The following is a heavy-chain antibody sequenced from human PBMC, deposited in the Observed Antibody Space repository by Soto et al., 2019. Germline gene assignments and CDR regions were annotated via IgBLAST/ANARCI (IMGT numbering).Heavy chain of an antibody. CDR1: GFTFSSYS. CDR3: ARGQLDRRFDP. D-gene: IGHD1-1*01. V-gene: IGHV3-21*01. Sequence: ILSCAASGFTFSSYSMNWVRQAPGKGLEWVSSISSSSSYIYYADSVKGRFTISRGNAKNSLYLQMNSLRAEDTAVYYCARGQLDRRFDPWGQGTLVTVSS. J-gene: IGHJ5*02. CDR2: ISSSSSYI.